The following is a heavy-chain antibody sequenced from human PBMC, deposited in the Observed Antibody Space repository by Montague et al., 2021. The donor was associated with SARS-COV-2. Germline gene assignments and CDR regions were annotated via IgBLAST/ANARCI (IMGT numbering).Heavy chain of an antibody. CDR3: ARGTRAVQITPGFRY. Sequence: SETLSLTCAVYGGSFHIFSWGWIRQSPGKGLEWIGEVDRSGNTKYNPSLKSRVTISVDTSKNQFSLNLTSVTAADTAIYYCARGTRAVQITPGFRYWGQGTQVAVSS. J-gene: IGHJ4*02. CDR1: GGSFHIFS. CDR2: VDRSGNT. D-gene: IGHD5-24*01. V-gene: IGHV4-34*01.